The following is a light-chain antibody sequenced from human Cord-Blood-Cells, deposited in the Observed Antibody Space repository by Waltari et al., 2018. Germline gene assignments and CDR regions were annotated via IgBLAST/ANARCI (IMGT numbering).Light chain of an antibody. CDR1: SSAVGGYDC. CDR2: EVS. CDR3: SSYTSSSTYV. Sequence: QSALTQPPSVNGSPGRSIPLSCTGTSSAVGGYDCVSWYQQHPGKAPKLMIYEVSNRPSGVSNRFSGSKSGNTASLTISGLQAEDEADYYCSSYTSSSTYVFGTGTKVTVL. J-gene: IGLJ1*01. V-gene: IGLV2-14*01.